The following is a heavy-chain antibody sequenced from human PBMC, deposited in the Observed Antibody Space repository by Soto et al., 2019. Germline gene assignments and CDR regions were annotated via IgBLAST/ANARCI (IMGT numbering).Heavy chain of an antibody. J-gene: IGHJ4*02. V-gene: IGHV1-18*01. CDR3: ARDPPPPDY. CDR2: ISAYNGNT. CDR1: GYTFASYA. Sequence: ASVNVSCKASGYTFASYAISWMRQASGQGLEWMGWISAYNGNTNYAQKLQGRVTMTTDTSTSTAYMELRSLRSDDTAVYYCARDPPPPDYWGQGTLVTVSS.